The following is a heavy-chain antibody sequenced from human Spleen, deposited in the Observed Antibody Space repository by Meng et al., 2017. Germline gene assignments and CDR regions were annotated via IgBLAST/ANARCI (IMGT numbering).Heavy chain of an antibody. D-gene: IGHD4-17*01. V-gene: IGHV4-30-4*03. CDR3: TTLYGDSIS. CDR1: GGSMSSGNYY. CDR2: IHHSGSA. Sequence: QVQLQESGPGLVEPSQTLSLTCTVSGGSMSSGNYYWSWIRQPPGKGLEWIGYIHHSGSAYYNPSLKSRVSILVDTSKNQFSLNLNSMTAADTAVYYCTTLYGDSISWGQGTLVTVSS. J-gene: IGHJ4*02.